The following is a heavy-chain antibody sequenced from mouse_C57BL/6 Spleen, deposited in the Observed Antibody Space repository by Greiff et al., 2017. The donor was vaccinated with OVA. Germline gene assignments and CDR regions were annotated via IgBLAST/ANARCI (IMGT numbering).Heavy chain of an antibody. V-gene: IGHV3-6*01. D-gene: IGHD2-10*02. CDR2: ISYDGSN. J-gene: IGHJ4*01. Sequence: EVKLVESGPGLVKPSQSLSLTCSVTGYSITSGYYWNWIRQFPGNKLEWMGYISYDGSNNYNPSLKNRISITRDTSKNQFFLKLNSVTTEDTATYYCARVRDGVYYYAMDYWGQGTSVTVSS. CDR1: GYSITSGYY. CDR3: ARVRDGVYYYAMDY.